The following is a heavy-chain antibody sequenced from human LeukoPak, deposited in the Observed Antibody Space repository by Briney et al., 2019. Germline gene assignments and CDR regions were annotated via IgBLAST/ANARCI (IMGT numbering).Heavy chain of an antibody. CDR2: IYHSGST. V-gene: IGHV4-38-2*02. CDR1: GYSISSGYY. J-gene: IGHJ4*02. Sequence: PSETLSLTCTVSGYSISSGYYWGWIRQPPGKGLEWIGSIYHSGSTYYNPSLKSRVTISVDTSKNQFSLKLSSVTAADTAVYYCARDPYIYSVAGEYYFDYWGQGTLVTVSS. CDR3: ARDPYIYSVAGEYYFDY. D-gene: IGHD6-19*01.